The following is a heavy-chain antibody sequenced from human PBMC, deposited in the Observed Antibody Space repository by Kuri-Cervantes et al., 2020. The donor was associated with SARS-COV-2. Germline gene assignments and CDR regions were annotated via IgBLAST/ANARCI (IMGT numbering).Heavy chain of an antibody. D-gene: IGHD1-26*01. Sequence: GGSLRLSCAASGFTFSSYSMNWVRQAPGKGLEWVSAISGSGGSTYYADSVKGRFTISRDNSKNTLYLQMNSLRAEDTAVYYCAKASLVGYYYYYMDVWGKGTTVTVSS. CDR3: AKASLVGYYYYYMDV. CDR1: GFTFSSYS. V-gene: IGHV3-23*01. J-gene: IGHJ6*03. CDR2: ISGSGGST.